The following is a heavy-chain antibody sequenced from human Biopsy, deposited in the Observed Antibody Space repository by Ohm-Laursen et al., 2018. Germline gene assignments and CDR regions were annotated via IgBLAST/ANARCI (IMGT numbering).Heavy chain of an antibody. CDR3: ATKLTGYFHH. V-gene: IGHV1-69*06. D-gene: IGHD3-9*01. CDR1: GGTFNNYG. CDR2: NIPILGTG. Sequence: SSVKVSCKPPGGTFNNYGVNWVRQAPGQGLEWLGGNIPILGTGNYAQKFQDRVTVAADTSTSTATMELRSLRSDDTAVYYCATKLTGYFHHWGQGTLVIVSS. J-gene: IGHJ1*01.